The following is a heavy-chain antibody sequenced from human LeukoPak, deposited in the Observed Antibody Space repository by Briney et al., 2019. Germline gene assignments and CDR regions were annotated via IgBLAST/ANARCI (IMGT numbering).Heavy chain of an antibody. CDR1: GGSISNRSYY. D-gene: IGHD6-13*01. V-gene: IGHV4-39*07. CDR3: ARVGSWSNAFDI. Sequence: SETLSLTCTVSGGSISNRSYYWDWVRQPPGQGLEWIGSIYHSGTTNYNPSLKSRVTISVDTSKNQFSLKLSSVTAADTAVYYCARVGSWSNAFDIWGQGTMVTVSS. CDR2: IYHSGTT. J-gene: IGHJ3*02.